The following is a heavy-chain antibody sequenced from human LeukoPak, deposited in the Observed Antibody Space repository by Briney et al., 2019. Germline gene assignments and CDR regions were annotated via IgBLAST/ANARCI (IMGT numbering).Heavy chain of an antibody. CDR3: ARGSYGPRDPYYFDY. Sequence: GGSLRLSCAASGFTVSSNYMSWVRQAPGKGLEWVSVIYSGGSTYYADSVKGRFTISRDNSKNTLYLQMNSLRAEDTAVYYCARGSYGPRDPYYFDYWAQGTLVTVSS. CDR1: GFTVSSNY. D-gene: IGHD5-18*01. J-gene: IGHJ4*02. CDR2: IYSGGST. V-gene: IGHV3-53*01.